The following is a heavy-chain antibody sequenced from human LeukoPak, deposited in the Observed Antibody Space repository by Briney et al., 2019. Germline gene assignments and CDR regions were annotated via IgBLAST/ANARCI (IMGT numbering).Heavy chain of an antibody. Sequence: GGSLRLSCAASGFTFSRYSMNWVRQAPGKGLEWISYISGNSSTVYYADSVKGRFTISRDNSKNTLYLQMNSLRAEDTAVYYCAKGYSYGFHDYWGQGTLATVS. CDR2: ISGNSSTV. CDR1: GFTFSRYS. CDR3: AKGYSYGFHDY. D-gene: IGHD5-18*01. V-gene: IGHV3-48*01. J-gene: IGHJ4*02.